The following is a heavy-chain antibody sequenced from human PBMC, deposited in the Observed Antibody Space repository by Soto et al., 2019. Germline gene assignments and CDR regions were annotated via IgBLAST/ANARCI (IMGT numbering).Heavy chain of an antibody. V-gene: IGHV3-7*01. CDR3: ATYHDDEWESYRHRY. J-gene: IGHJ4*02. CDR1: GLAFRSFL. Sequence: EVQLVESGGGLVRPGGSLRLSCAASGLAFRSFLMSWVRQAPGGGLEWVANINQDGRDTYYSDSVRDRFTISRDNAANALFLHMNSLGAEETAVYYCATYHDDEWESYRHRYWGQGTLVTVSS. D-gene: IGHD3-16*02. CDR2: INQDGRDT.